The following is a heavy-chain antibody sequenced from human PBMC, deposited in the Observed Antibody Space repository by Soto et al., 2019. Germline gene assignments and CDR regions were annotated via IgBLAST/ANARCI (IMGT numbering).Heavy chain of an antibody. CDR2: IYYSGST. V-gene: IGHV4-31*03. CDR1: GGSISSGGYY. CDR3: AGTISSAGYYYGMDV. Sequence: QVQLQESGPGLVKPSQTLSLTCTVSGGSISSGGYYWSWIRQHPGKGLEWIGYIYYSGSTYYNPSLKSRVTISVDTSKNQFSLKLSSVTAADTAVYYCAGTISSAGYYYGMDVWGQGTTVTVSS. D-gene: IGHD2-2*01. J-gene: IGHJ6*02.